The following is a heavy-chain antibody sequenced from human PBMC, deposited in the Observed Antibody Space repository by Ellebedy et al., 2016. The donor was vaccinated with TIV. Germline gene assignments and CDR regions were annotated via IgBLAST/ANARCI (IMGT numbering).Heavy chain of an antibody. D-gene: IGHD3-22*01. CDR1: GYSFTSYW. CDR2: IYPGDSDT. J-gene: IGHJ4*02. CDR3: ATVLDSSGYHINY. V-gene: IGHV5-51*01. Sequence: GESLKISXKGSGYSFTSYWIGWVRQMPGKGLEWMGIIYPGDSDTRYSPSFQGQVTISADKSISTAYLQWSSLKASDTAMYYCATVLDSSGYHINYWGQGTLVTVSS.